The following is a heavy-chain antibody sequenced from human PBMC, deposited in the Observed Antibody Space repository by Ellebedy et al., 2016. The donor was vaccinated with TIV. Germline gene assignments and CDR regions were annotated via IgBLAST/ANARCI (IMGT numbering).Heavy chain of an antibody. D-gene: IGHD3-10*01. V-gene: IGHV3-74*03. Sequence: GESLKISCAASGFTFSSYWMHWVRQAPGKGPVWVSRIKSDGIYTTYADSVKGRFTISRDNAKNTQPLQMNNLRAEDTAVYYGATGGSCYVNYWGQGTLVTVSS. CDR3: ATGGSCYVNY. CDR1: GFTFSSYW. J-gene: IGHJ4*02. CDR2: IKSDGIYT.